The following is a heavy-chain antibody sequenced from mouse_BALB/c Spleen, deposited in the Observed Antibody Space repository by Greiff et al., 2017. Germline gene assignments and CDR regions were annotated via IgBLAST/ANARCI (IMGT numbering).Heavy chain of an antibody. CDR1: GFTFSDYY. V-gene: IGHV5-4*02. J-gene: IGHJ3*01. Sequence: EVHLVESGGGLVKPGGSLKLSCAASGFTFSDYYMYWVRQTPEKRLEWVATISDGGSYTYYPDSVKGRFTISRDNAKNNLYLQMSSLKSEDTAMYYCARDFYGNYVPFAYWGQGTLVTVSA. CDR3: ARDFYGNYVPFAY. D-gene: IGHD2-1*01. CDR2: ISDGGSYT.